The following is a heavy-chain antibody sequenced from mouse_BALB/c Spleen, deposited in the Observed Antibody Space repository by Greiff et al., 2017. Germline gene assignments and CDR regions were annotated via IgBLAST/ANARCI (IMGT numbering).Heavy chain of an antibody. CDR2: ISSGSSTI. D-gene: IGHD1-2*01. Sequence: EVKLVESGGGLVQPGGSRKLSCAASGFTFSSFGMHWVRQAPEKGLEWVAYISSGSSTIYYADTVKGRFTISRDNPKNTLFLQMTSLRSEDTAMYYCARGITTAYFDVWGAGTTVTVSS. CDR1: GFTFSSFG. J-gene: IGHJ1*01. V-gene: IGHV5-17*02. CDR3: ARGITTAYFDV.